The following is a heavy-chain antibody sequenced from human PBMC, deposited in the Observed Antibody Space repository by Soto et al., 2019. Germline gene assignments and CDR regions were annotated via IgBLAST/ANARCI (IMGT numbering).Heavy chain of an antibody. J-gene: IGHJ4*02. Sequence: SETLSLTCTVSGGSISSGGYYWTWIRQHPGTGLEWIGYIYYSGSTYYNPSLKSRLTISVDTSKNQFSLKLSSVTAADTAVYYCARHITYYDFWSGYYIPFDYWGQGTLVTVSS. CDR1: GGSISSGGYY. V-gene: IGHV4-31*03. CDR3: ARHITYYDFWSGYYIPFDY. D-gene: IGHD3-3*01. CDR2: IYYSGST.